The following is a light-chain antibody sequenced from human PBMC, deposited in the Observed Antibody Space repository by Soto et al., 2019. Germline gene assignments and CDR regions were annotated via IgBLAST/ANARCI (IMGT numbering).Light chain of an antibody. J-gene: IGKJ5*01. Sequence: EIVLTQSPATLSLSPGERATRSCRASQSVSSYLAWYQQKPGQAPRLLIYDASNRATGIPARFSGSGSGTDFTLTISSLEPEDFAVYYCQQRSNWPPITFGQGTQLEIK. CDR3: QQRSNWPPIT. CDR2: DAS. V-gene: IGKV3-11*01. CDR1: QSVSSY.